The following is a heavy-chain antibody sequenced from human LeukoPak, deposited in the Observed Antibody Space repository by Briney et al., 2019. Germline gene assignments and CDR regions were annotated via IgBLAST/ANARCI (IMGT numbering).Heavy chain of an antibody. CDR1: GYTFTSYD. CDR2: MNPNSGNT. J-gene: IGHJ3*02. V-gene: IGHV1-8*01. D-gene: IGHD6-19*01. Sequence: ASVKVSCKASGYTFTSYDINWVRQATGQGLEWMGWMNPNSGNTGYAQKFQGRVTITADKSTSTAYMELSSLRSEDTAVYYCARSRIAVAGTQYAFDIWGQGAMVTVSS. CDR3: ARSRIAVAGTQYAFDI.